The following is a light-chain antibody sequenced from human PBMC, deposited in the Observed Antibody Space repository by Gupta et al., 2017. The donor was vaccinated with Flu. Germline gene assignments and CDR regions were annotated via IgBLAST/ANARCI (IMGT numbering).Light chain of an antibody. CDR1: QSINAN. V-gene: IGKV3-15*01. CDR3: QQHKNWPPWT. J-gene: IGKJ1*01. CDR2: GAS. Sequence: EIVMTQSPATLSVSPGERATLSCRASQSINANLAWYQQKPGQAPRLVIYGASTRATGIPARFSGSGFGKNLSLTINSRQQEDFAGYYCQQHKNWPPWTFGQGTXVEIK.